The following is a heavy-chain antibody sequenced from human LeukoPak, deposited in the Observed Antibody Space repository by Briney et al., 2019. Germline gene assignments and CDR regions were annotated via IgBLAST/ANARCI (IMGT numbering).Heavy chain of an antibody. CDR1: GGTFSSYT. V-gene: IGHV1-69*05. D-gene: IGHD3-10*01. CDR3: ARELGFGLPAF. J-gene: IGHJ4*02. Sequence: SVKVSCKASGGTFSSYTFTWVRQAPGQGLEWMGRIIQSFGAPNYAQQFQGRVTITTDESTSTVYMALSSLTSQDTAVDYCARELGFGLPAFWGQGTLVTVSS. CDR2: IIQSFGAP.